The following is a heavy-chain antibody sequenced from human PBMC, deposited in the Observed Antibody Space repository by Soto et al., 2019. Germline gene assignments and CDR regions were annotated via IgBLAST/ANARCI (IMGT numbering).Heavy chain of an antibody. Sequence: GASVKVSCKASGGTFSSYAISWVRQAPGQGLEWMGGIIPIFGTANYAQKFQGRVTITADESTSTAHMELSSLRSEDTAVYYCARGDRITGTTQYFDYWGQGTLVTVSS. CDR1: GGTFSSYA. V-gene: IGHV1-69*13. D-gene: IGHD1-7*01. J-gene: IGHJ4*02. CDR3: ARGDRITGTTQYFDY. CDR2: IIPIFGTA.